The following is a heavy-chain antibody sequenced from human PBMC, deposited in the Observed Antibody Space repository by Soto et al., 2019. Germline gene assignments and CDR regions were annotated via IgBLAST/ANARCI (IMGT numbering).Heavy chain of an antibody. J-gene: IGHJ4*02. CDR3: ARPGLDMATTPFDY. D-gene: IGHD5-12*01. CDR1: GGSISTYY. Sequence: QVQLQESGPGLVKPSETLSLTCTVSGGSISTYYWNWIRQPPGKGLEWIGYIYYTGSTKYNPSLKSRLTISVDTSKNQFALKLSSVTAADTAVYYCARPGLDMATTPFDYWGQGTLVTVSS. CDR2: IYYTGST. V-gene: IGHV4-59*08.